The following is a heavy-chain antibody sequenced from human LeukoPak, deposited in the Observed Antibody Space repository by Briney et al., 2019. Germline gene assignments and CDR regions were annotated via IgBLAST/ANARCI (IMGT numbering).Heavy chain of an antibody. J-gene: IGHJ4*02. D-gene: IGHD2-2*01. CDR1: GGTFSSYA. V-gene: IGHV1-69*05. Sequence: SVKVSCKASGGTFSSYAISWVRQAPGQGLEWMGGIIPIFGTANHAQKFQGRVTVTTDESTSTAYMELSSLRSEDTAVYYCARRCSSTSCYFDYWGQGTLVTVSS. CDR3: ARRCSSTSCYFDY. CDR2: IIPIFGTA.